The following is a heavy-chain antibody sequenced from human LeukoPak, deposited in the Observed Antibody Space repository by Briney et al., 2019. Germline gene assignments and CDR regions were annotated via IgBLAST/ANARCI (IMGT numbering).Heavy chain of an antibody. V-gene: IGHV4-34*01. D-gene: IGHD2-2*01. J-gene: IGHJ6*02. CDR3: ARVIVPAASNYYYYGMDV. CDR2: INHSGST. CDR1: GGSFSGYY. Sequence: SETLSLTCAVYGGSFSGYYWGWIRQPPGKGLEWIGEINHSGSTNYNPSLKSRVTISVDTSKNQFSLKLSSVTAADTAVYYCARVIVPAASNYYYYGMDVWGQGTTVTVSS.